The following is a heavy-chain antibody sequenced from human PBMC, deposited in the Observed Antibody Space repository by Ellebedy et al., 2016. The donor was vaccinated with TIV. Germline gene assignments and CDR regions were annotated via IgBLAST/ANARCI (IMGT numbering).Heavy chain of an antibody. CDR1: GYSFVNYY. Sequence: AASVKVSCKASGYSFVNYYIQWVRQAPGHGLEWVGIIDPSDGSTSYTQRFQGRITLTRDTSTTTVYMSLSSLRFDGTAMYYCALASFDYWGQGTQVTVSS. CDR2: IDPSDGST. J-gene: IGHJ4*02. D-gene: IGHD1-1*01. V-gene: IGHV1-46*01. CDR3: ALASFDY.